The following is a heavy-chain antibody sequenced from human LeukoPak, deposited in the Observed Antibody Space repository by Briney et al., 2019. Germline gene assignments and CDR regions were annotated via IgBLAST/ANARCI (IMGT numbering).Heavy chain of an antibody. D-gene: IGHD1-14*01. CDR1: EFTFSNYA. CDR2: ISGGGGST. CDR3: AKGSGINHYHWIDP. J-gene: IGHJ5*02. V-gene: IGHV3-23*01. Sequence: GGSLRLSCAASEFTFSNYAMNWVRQAPGKGLEWVSGISGGGGSTYYADSVKGRFTISRDNSKNTLYLQMDSLRAEDTALYYCAKGSGINHYHWIDPWGQGALVTVSS.